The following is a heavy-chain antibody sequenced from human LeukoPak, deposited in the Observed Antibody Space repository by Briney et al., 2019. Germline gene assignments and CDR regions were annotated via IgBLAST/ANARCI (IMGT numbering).Heavy chain of an antibody. J-gene: IGHJ5*02. D-gene: IGHD3-3*01. Sequence: SETLSLTCTVSGGSFSGYYWSWIRQPPGKGLEWIGEINHSGSTNYNPSLKSRVTISVDTSKNRFSLKLSSVTAADTAVYYCARGRRIFGVFWTVDPWGQGTLVTVSS. CDR3: ARGRRIFGVFWTVDP. CDR2: INHSGST. V-gene: IGHV4-34*01. CDR1: GGSFSGYY.